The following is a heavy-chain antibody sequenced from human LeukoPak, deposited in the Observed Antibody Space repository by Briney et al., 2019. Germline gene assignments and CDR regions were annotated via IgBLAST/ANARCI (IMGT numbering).Heavy chain of an antibody. D-gene: IGHD6-13*01. Sequence: ASVKVSCKASGGTFSSYAISWVRQAPGQGLEWMGRIIPSVNISDSAQRFQGRVTITADKSSGTTYMELSGLESADTAVYYCARDRGSSWDNAEYLLYWGQGTPVTVSS. CDR1: GGTFSSYA. V-gene: IGHV1-69*04. CDR3: ARDRGSSWDNAEYLLY. CDR2: IIPSVNIS. J-gene: IGHJ1*01.